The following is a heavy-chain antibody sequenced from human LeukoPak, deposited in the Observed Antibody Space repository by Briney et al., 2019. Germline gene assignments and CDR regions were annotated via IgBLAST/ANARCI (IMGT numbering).Heavy chain of an antibody. Sequence: GASVKVSCKASGYTFTSYAMHWVRQAPGQRLEWMGWINAGNGNTKYSQEFQGRVTITKDTSASTAYMELSSLRSEDMAVYYCARGVWGTGGSDYWGQGTLVTVSS. CDR2: INAGNGNT. CDR3: ARGVWGTGGSDY. CDR1: GYTFTSYA. D-gene: IGHD2-8*01. J-gene: IGHJ4*02. V-gene: IGHV1-3*03.